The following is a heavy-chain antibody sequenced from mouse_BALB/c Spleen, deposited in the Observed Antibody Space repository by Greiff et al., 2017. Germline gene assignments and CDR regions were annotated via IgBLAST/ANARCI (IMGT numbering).Heavy chain of an antibody. CDR3: AREVVALYYYAMDF. CDR1: GFTFSSYA. J-gene: IGHJ4*01. Sequence: EVKVVESGGGLVKPGGSLKLSCAASGFTFSSYAMSWVRQTPEKRLEWVASISSGGSTYYPDSVKGRFTISRDNARNILYLQMSSLRSEDTAMYYCAREVVALYYYAMDFWGQGTSVTVSS. CDR2: ISSGGST. V-gene: IGHV5-6-5*01. D-gene: IGHD1-1*01.